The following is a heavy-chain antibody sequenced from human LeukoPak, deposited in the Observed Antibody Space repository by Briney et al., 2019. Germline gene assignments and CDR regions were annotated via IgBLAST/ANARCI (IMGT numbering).Heavy chain of an antibody. V-gene: IGHV3-74*01. CDR2: INSDGSST. D-gene: IGHD2-15*01. CDR3: TRDPGYCSGGSCYSLDAFDI. Sequence: PGGSLRLSCAASGFTFSTYWMPWVRQAPGKGLVWVSRINSDGSSTSYADSVKGRFTISRDNAKNTLYLQMNSLRAEDTAVYYCTRDPGYCSGGSCYSLDAFDIWGQGTMVTVSS. CDR1: GFTFSTYW. J-gene: IGHJ3*02.